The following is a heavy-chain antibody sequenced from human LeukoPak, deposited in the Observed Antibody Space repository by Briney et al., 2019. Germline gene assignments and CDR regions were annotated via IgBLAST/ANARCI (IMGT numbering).Heavy chain of an antibody. V-gene: IGHV3-53*01. CDR3: ARVPTRGVVVVIPFDY. CDR2: IYSGGST. CDR1: GFTVSSNY. D-gene: IGHD3-22*01. Sequence: GGSLRLSCAASGFTVSSNYMSWVRQAPGKGLEWVSVIYSGGSTYYADSVKGRFTISRDNSKNTLYLQMNSLRAEDTAVYYCARVPTRGVVVVIPFDYWGQGTLVTVSS. J-gene: IGHJ4*02.